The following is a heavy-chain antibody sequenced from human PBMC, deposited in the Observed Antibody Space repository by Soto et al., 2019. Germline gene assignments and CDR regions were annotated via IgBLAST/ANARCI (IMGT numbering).Heavy chain of an antibody. J-gene: IGHJ4*02. CDR2: ISGSGGST. CDR3: AKLSDMYVVVIHCDY. Sequence: EVQLLESGGGLVQPGGSLRLSCAASGFTFSSYAMSWVRQAPGKGLERVSAISGSGGSTYYADSVKGRFTISTDNSKNTLYLQMNSLRAEDTAVYYCAKLSDMYVVVIHCDYWGQGTLVTVSS. V-gene: IGHV3-23*01. CDR1: GFTFSSYA. D-gene: IGHD3-22*01.